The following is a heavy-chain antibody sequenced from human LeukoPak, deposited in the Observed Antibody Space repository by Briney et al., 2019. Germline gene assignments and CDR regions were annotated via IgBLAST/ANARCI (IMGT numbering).Heavy chain of an antibody. V-gene: IGHV3-23*01. D-gene: IGHD2-15*01. J-gene: IGHJ4*02. CDR2: ISGSGGIT. CDR1: GFTFSTFA. CDR3: AARPGEVAVPFDY. Sequence: GGSLRLTCAASGFTFSTFAMTWVRQAPGKGLEWVSLISGSGGITYYADSVNGRFTISRDNSKNTLYLQMHSLRAEDTAVYYCAARPGEVAVPFDYWGQGTLVTVSS.